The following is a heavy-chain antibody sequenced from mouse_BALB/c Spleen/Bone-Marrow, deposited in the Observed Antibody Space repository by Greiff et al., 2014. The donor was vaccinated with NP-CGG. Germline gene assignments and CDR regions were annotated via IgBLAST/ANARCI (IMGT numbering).Heavy chain of an antibody. CDR1: GYTLTTYY. CDR2: INPNNGGT. D-gene: IGHD4-1*01. Sequence: VQLQESGAELVKPGTSVKLSCKASGYTLTTYYMYWVKQRPGQGLEWIGEINPNNGGTNFKEKFKSKATQTVDKSSSTAYMQLSSLTSEDSAVYYCTRGRTWDFDYWGQGTTLTVSS. V-gene: IGHV1S81*02. J-gene: IGHJ2*01. CDR3: TRGRTWDFDY.